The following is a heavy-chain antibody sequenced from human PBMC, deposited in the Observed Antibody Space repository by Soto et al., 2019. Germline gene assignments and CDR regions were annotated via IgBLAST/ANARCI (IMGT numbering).Heavy chain of an antibody. D-gene: IGHD3-9*01. V-gene: IGHV1-2*04. Sequence: ASVKVSCKASGYTFTGYYMHWVRQAPGQGLEWMGWINPNSGGTNYAQKFQGWVTMTRDTSISTAYMELSRLRSDDTAVYYCARGSVLRYFDWLSNFDDWGKGTLVTVYS. CDR3: ARGSVLRYFDWLSNFDD. CDR2: INPNSGGT. J-gene: IGHJ4*02. CDR1: GYTFTGYY.